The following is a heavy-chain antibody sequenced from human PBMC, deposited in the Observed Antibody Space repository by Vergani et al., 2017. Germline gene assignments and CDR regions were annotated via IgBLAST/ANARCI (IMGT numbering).Heavy chain of an antibody. J-gene: IGHJ3*02. D-gene: IGHD3-22*01. CDR3: ARDDTVILDAFDI. CDR2: IYYSGST. Sequence: QLQLQESGPGLVQPSETLSLTCTVSGGSISSSSYYWGWIRQPPGKGLEWIGSIYYSGSTYYNPSLKSRVTISVDTSKNQFSLKLSSVTAADTAVYYCARDDTVILDAFDIWGQGTMVTVSS. V-gene: IGHV4-39*07. CDR1: GGSISSSSYY.